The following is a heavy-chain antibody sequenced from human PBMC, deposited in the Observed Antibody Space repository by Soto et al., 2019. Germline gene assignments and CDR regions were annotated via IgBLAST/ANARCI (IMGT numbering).Heavy chain of an antibody. CDR2: IYYSGST. V-gene: IGHV4-61*01. Sequence: PSETLSLTCTVSGGSVSSGSYYWSWIRQPPGKGLEWIGYIYYSGSTNYNPSPKSRVTISVDTSKNQFSLKLSSVTAADTAVYYCARDQAITMVNYYYYGMDVWGQGTTVTVS. CDR3: ARDQAITMVNYYYYGMDV. CDR1: GGSVSSGSYY. J-gene: IGHJ6*02. D-gene: IGHD3-10*01.